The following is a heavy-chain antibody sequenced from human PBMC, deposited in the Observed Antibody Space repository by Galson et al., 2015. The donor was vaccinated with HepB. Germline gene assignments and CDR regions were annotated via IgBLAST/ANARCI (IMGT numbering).Heavy chain of an antibody. V-gene: IGHV1-18*04. D-gene: IGHD3-10*01. J-gene: IGHJ6*02. Sequence: SVKVSCKASGYTFTSYGISWVRQAPGQGLEWMGWISAYNGNTNYAQKLQGRVTMTTDTSTSTAYMELRSLRSDDTAVYYCARTTITMVRGVFHLYGMDVWGQGTTVTVSS. CDR1: GYTFTSYG. CDR2: ISAYNGNT. CDR3: ARTTITMVRGVFHLYGMDV.